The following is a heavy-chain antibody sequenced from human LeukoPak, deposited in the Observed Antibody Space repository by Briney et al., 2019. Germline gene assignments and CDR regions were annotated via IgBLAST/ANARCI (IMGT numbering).Heavy chain of an antibody. J-gene: IGHJ4*02. CDR1: GGAISGGSYY. Sequence: SETLSLTCTVSGGAISGGSYYWSWIRQPPGKGLEWIGEINHSGSTNYNPSLKSRVTISVDTSKNQFSLKLSSVTAADTAVYYCASELPQIAAAVIYWGQGTLVTVSS. V-gene: IGHV4-39*01. D-gene: IGHD6-13*01. CDR2: INHSGST. CDR3: ASELPQIAAAVIY.